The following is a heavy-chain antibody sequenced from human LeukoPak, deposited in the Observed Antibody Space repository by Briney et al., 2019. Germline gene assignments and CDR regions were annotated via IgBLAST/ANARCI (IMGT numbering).Heavy chain of an antibody. CDR3: AGGGDIVVVPAARNNWFDP. Sequence: SETLSLTCAVYGGSFSGYYWSWIRQPPGKGLEWIGEINHSGSTNYNPSLKSRVTISVDTSKNQFSLKLSSVTAAGTAVYYCAGGGDIVVVPAARNNWFDPWGQGTLVTVSS. D-gene: IGHD2-2*01. V-gene: IGHV4-34*01. J-gene: IGHJ5*02. CDR1: GGSFSGYY. CDR2: INHSGST.